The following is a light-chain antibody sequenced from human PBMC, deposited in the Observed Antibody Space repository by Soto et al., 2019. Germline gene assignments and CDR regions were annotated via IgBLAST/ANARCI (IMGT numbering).Light chain of an antibody. CDR2: KAY. V-gene: IGKV1-5*03. CDR3: QQQWA. CDR1: QIISSW. Sequence: DIQMTQSPSTLSASVGDRVTITCRASQIISSWLAGYQQKPGKAPKLLIYKAYILESGVPSRFSGSGSGTEFTLTINSLQPDDFATYYCQQQWAFGQGTKVEIK. J-gene: IGKJ1*01.